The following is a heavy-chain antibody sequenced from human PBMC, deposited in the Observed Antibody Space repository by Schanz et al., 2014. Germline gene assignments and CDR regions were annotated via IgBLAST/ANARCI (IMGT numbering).Heavy chain of an antibody. CDR2: ISFDGRNT. CDR1: GITLSGYG. Sequence: QVQLVESGGGVVQPGRSLRLSCAASGITLSGYGLHWVRQAPGKGLEWVGFISFDGRNTGYAHSVKGRFTISRDNSKNTVNLQMNSLSAEDTAVYYCVRDKKGFVAVAGRAPFDYWGQGTLVTVSS. CDR3: VRDKKGFVAVAGRAPFDY. D-gene: IGHD6-19*01. V-gene: IGHV3-30*03. J-gene: IGHJ4*02.